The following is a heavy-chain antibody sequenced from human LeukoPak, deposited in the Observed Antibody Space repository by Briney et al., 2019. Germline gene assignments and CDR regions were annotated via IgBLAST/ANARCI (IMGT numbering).Heavy chain of an antibody. Sequence: GRSLRLSCAASGFTFSSYAMSWVRHAPGEGLEWDSAISGSGGSTYYADSVKGQFTISRDNSKNTLYLQMNSLRAEDTAVYYCAKNPSVGATKWFVPWGEGTLDSVSS. J-gene: IGHJ5*02. D-gene: IGHD1-26*01. CDR2: ISGSGGST. V-gene: IGHV3-23*01. CDR3: AKNPSVGATKWFVP. CDR1: GFTFSSYA.